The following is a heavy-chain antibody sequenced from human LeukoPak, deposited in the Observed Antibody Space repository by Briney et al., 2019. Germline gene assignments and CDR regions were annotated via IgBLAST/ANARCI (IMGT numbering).Heavy chain of an antibody. D-gene: IGHD3-3*01. CDR1: GFTFSRYA. J-gene: IGHJ4*02. V-gene: IGHV3-74*01. Sequence: GGSLRLSCTASGFTFSRYAMNWVRQAPGKGLVWVSRINSDGSSTSYADSVKGRFTISRDNAKNTLYLQMNSLRAEDTAVYYCAKDIFSSDDFWSESFDYWGQGTLVTVSS. CDR3: AKDIFSSDDFWSESFDY. CDR2: INSDGSST.